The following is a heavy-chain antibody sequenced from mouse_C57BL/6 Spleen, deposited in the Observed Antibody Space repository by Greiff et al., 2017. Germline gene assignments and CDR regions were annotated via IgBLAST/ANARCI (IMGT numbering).Heavy chain of an antibody. Sequence: VQLQQPGTELVKPGASVKLSCKASGYTFTSYWMHWVKQRPGQGLEWIGNINPSNGGTNYNEKFKSKATLTVDKSSSTAYMQLSSLTSEDSAVYYCARYRGSREGTMDYWGQGTSVTVSS. CDR2: INPSNGGT. CDR1: GYTFTSYW. V-gene: IGHV1-53*01. D-gene: IGHD1-1*01. J-gene: IGHJ4*01. CDR3: ARYRGSREGTMDY.